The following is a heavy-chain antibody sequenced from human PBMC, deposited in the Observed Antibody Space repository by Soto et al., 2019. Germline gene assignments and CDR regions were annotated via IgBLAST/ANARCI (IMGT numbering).Heavy chain of an antibody. Sequence: SETLSLTCAVSGGSISSSNWWSWVRQPPGKGLEWIGEIYHSGSTNYNPSLKSRVTISVDKSKNQFSLKLSSVTAADTAVYYCARGFYYYDSSGYYGGDAFDIWGQGTMVT. CDR3: ARGFYYYDSSGYYGGDAFDI. CDR1: GGSISSSNW. V-gene: IGHV4-4*02. CDR2: IYHSGST. D-gene: IGHD3-22*01. J-gene: IGHJ3*02.